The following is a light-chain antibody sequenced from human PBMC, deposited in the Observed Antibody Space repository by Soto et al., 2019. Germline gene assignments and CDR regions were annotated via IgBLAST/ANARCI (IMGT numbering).Light chain of an antibody. Sequence: QSVLTQPASVSGSPGQSITISCTGTSSDVAYYNYVSWYQQHPDRAPKLVIYGVTNRPSGVSNRFSGSKSGNTASLTISGLQAEDEADYYCNSFTTSTTYVFGTGTKVTV. J-gene: IGLJ1*01. CDR1: SSDVAYYNY. CDR2: GVT. V-gene: IGLV2-14*01. CDR3: NSFTTSTTYV.